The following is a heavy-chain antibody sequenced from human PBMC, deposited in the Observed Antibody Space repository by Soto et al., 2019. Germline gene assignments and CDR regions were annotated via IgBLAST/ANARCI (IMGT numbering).Heavy chain of an antibody. CDR1: VFTFSSYS. Sequence: PGGSLRLPCAASVFTFSSYSMNWVRQAPGQGLEWVSYISSSSSTIYYADSVKGRFTISRDNAKNSLYLQRSSRRDEDTAVYYCASIIEYGSAADLYYYGMDVWRQGTRVTVSS. V-gene: IGHV3-48*02. D-gene: IGHD6-6*01. CDR2: ISSSSSTI. CDR3: ASIIEYGSAADLYYYGMDV. J-gene: IGHJ6*02.